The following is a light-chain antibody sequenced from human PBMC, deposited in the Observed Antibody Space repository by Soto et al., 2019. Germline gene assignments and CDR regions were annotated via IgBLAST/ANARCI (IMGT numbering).Light chain of an antibody. CDR2: LGS. Sequence: DIVMAQSPLALPVTHLCPSSISCRSSQSLLHSNGYNYLDWYLQKPGQSPQLLIYLGSNRASGVPDRFSGSGSGTDFTLKISRVEAEDVGVYYCMQAIQTPWTFGQGTKVDIK. V-gene: IGKV2-28*01. J-gene: IGKJ1*01. CDR3: MQAIQTPWT. CDR1: QSLLHSNGYNY.